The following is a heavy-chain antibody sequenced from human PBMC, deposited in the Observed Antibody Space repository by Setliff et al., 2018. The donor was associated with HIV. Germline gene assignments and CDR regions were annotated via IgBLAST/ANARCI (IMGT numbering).Heavy chain of an antibody. D-gene: IGHD3-22*01. CDR2: VYSDGST. V-gene: IGHV3-66*02. CDR3: ARVRLYSSALDY. J-gene: IGHJ4*02. CDR1: GFTVSSYY. Sequence: GGSLRLSCAASGFTVSSYYMAWVRQGPGKGLEWVSTVYSDGSTYHADSVKGRFTLSRDTSKSTLSLQMNSLRPEDTAVFYCARVRLYSSALDYWGQGTLVTVSS.